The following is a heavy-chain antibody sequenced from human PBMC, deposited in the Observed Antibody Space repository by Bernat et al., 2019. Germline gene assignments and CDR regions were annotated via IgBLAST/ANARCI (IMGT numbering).Heavy chain of an antibody. CDR1: GDSISSTSYY. J-gene: IGHJ5*02. D-gene: IGHD1-26*01. V-gene: IGHV3-21*01. Sequence: LHLQESGPGLVKPSETLSLTCAVSGDSISSTSYYWGWVRQPPGKGLEWVSSISSSSSYIYYADSVKGRFTISRDNAKNSLYLQMNSLGAEDTAVYYCARERVGPSLANWCDPWGQGTLVTVPS. CDR3: ARERVGPSLANWCDP. CDR2: ISSSSSYI.